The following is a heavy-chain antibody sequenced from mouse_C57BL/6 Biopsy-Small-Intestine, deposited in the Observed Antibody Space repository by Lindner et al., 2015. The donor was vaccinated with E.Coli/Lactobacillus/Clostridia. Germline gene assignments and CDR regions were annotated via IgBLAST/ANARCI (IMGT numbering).Heavy chain of an antibody. CDR3: ARGAYYRYEGYAMDY. V-gene: IGHV1-34*02. Sequence: VQLQESGPELVKPGASVKISCKASGYTFTDYNMDWVKQSHGESLEWIGYIYPNNGGTGYNQKFKSKATLTVDKSSSTAYMELHSLASEDSAVYYCARGAYYRYEGYAMDYWGQGTSVTVSS. CDR1: GYTFTDYN. J-gene: IGHJ4*01. CDR2: IYPNNGGT. D-gene: IGHD2-14*01.